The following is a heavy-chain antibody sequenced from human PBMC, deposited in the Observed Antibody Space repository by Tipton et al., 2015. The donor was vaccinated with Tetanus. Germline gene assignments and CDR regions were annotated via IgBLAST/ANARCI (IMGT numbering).Heavy chain of an antibody. CDR1: GDSISRGGYF. CDR3: ARIHDYWSGYFDF. D-gene: IGHD3-3*01. V-gene: IGHV4-31*03. Sequence: LRLSCTVSGDSISRGGYFWNWIRQRPGKGPEWIGYIYYSGSTYYNPSLKSRVSMSVDTSKNQFSLNLTSVTAADTAVYYCARIHDYWSGYFDFWGEGTLVTVSP. CDR2: IYYSGST. J-gene: IGHJ4*02.